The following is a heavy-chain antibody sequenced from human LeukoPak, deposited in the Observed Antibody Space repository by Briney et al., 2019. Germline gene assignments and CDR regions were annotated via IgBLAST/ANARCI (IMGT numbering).Heavy chain of an antibody. V-gene: IGHV3-53*01. J-gene: IGHJ3*02. CDR1: GFTVSRNY. D-gene: IGHD4-11*01. Sequence: TGGSLRLSCAASGFTVSRNYMSWVRQAPGKGLEWVSVIYSGGSTYYADSVKGRFTISRDNAKNSLYLQMNSLRDEDTAVYYCVRDAAYSAFNMWGQGTMVTVSS. CDR3: VRDAAYSAFNM. CDR2: IYSGGST.